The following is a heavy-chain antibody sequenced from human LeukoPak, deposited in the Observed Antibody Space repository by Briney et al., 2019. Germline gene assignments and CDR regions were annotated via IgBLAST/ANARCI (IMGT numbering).Heavy chain of an antibody. CDR2: ISGSGHRT. V-gene: IGHV3-23*01. Sequence: QAGGTLRLSCETSGFTFSSYGVSWVRQAPGKGLEWVSGISGSGHRTYYADSVKGRFTISRDNSKNTLYLQMNSLRAEDTAVYYCAKDWGEYFDYVWGSFTSFDFWGQGTLVTVSS. J-gene: IGHJ4*02. CDR1: GFTFSSYG. CDR3: AKDWGEYFDYVWGSFTSFDF. D-gene: IGHD3-16*01.